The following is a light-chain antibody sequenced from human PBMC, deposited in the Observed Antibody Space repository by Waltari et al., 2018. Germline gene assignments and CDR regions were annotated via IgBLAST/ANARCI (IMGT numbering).Light chain of an antibody. CDR1: QTISSY. Sequence: DIQMTQSPSSLSASVGDRVTITCRASQTISSYLAWYQQTPGKVPKLLIYAASRLESGVPSRFSGSGSGTEFTLTLRSLQPEDFATYYCQQHNSHPWTFGQGTKVEIK. V-gene: IGKV1-17*03. CDR3: QQHNSHPWT. J-gene: IGKJ1*01. CDR2: AAS.